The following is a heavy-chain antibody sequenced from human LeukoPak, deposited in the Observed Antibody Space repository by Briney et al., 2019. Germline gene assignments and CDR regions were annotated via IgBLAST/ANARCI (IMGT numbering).Heavy chain of an antibody. CDR2: FSWNSGSI. CDR3: AKGMYSSSSHFDY. CDR1: GFTFDDYA. D-gene: IGHD6-6*01. V-gene: IGHV3-9*01. Sequence: GGSLLLSCAASGFTFDDYAMHWVRPAPGKGLEGVAVFSWNSGSIGYADSVKGRFTISRDNAKNSLYLQMNSLRAEDTALYYCAKGMYSSSSHFDYWGQGTLVTVSS. J-gene: IGHJ4*02.